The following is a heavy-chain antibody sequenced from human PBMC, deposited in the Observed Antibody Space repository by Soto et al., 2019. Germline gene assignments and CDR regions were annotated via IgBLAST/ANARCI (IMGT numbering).Heavy chain of an antibody. CDR3: AKDPVSLRTYPY. Sequence: GGSLRLSCAASGFTFSSYGMHWVRQAPGKGLEWVAVIWCSGSNKYYADSVKGRFTISRDNSKNTLYLQMNSLRAEDTAVYYCAKDPVSLRTYPYWGQGTLVTVSS. CDR2: IWCSGSNK. V-gene: IGHV3-33*06. CDR1: GFTFSSYG. J-gene: IGHJ4*02. D-gene: IGHD3-16*01.